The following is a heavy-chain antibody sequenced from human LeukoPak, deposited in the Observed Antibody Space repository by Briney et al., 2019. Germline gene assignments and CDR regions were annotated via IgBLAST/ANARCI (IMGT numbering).Heavy chain of an antibody. J-gene: IGHJ4*02. V-gene: IGHV4-31*11. D-gene: IGHD6-13*01. CDR1: GGSFSGYY. Sequence: NPSETLSLTCAVYGGSFSGYYWSWIRQHPGKGLEWIGYIYYTGSTYYNPSLKSRVTISVDTSKNQFSLKLNSVTAADTAVYYCARSKQQPHYFDYWGQGTLVTVSS. CDR3: ARSKQQPHYFDY. CDR2: IYYTGST.